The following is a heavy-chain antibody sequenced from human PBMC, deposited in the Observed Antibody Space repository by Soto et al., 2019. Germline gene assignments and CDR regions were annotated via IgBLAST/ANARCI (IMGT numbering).Heavy chain of an antibody. V-gene: IGHV3-23*01. CDR3: AKDARSGWNFDY. CDR1: GFTFSTYA. Sequence: EVQLLESGGGLIQPGGSLRLSCAASGFTFSTYAMSWVRQPPGKGLQWVSAISASGDWADYADSVKGRFTISRDNSRNTLYLQMNSLRAEDTALYYCAKDARSGWNFDYWGQGTLVTVSS. CDR2: ISASGDWA. J-gene: IGHJ4*02. D-gene: IGHD6-19*01.